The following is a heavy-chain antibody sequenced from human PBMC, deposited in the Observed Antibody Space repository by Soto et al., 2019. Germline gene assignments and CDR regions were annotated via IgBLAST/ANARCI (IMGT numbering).Heavy chain of an antibody. CDR3: VKQRGSGKTYYYNMDV. J-gene: IGHJ6*02. CDR1: GFSFITYP. D-gene: IGHD3-10*01. CDR2: INYSGRTT. Sequence: EVQLLESGGGLVQPGGSLSLSCKTSGFSFITYPLTWVRQPQGMGLEWVAVINYSGRTTFTPQSVKGRFTISRDNSRNTVFLQMDSLRAEDTAVYYCVKQRGSGKTYYYNMDVWGLGTTVIVSS. V-gene: IGHV3-23*01.